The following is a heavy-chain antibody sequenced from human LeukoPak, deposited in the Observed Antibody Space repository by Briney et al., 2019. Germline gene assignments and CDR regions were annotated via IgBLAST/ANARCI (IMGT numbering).Heavy chain of an antibody. CDR2: ISYDGSNK. D-gene: IGHD4-17*01. CDR3: AKTVTTELDY. CDR1: GFTFSSYG. J-gene: IGHJ4*02. V-gene: IGHV3-30*18. Sequence: PGRSLRLSCAASGFTFSSYGMHWVRQAPGKGLEWVAVISYDGSNKYYADSVKGRFTISRDNSKNTLYLQMNNLRAEDTAVYYCAKTVTTELDYWGQGTLVTVPS.